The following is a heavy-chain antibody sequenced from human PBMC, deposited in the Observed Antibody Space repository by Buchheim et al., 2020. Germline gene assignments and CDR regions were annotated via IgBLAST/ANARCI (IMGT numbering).Heavy chain of an antibody. CDR3: AGDSVGAFDY. D-gene: IGHD5/OR15-5a*01. V-gene: IGHV3-30*04. CDR1: GFTFSSYA. Sequence: QVQLVESGGGVVQPGRSLRLSCAASGFTFSSYAMHRVRQAPGKGLEWVAVISYDGSNKYYADSVRGRFTISRDNSKNTRYLQMNSLGAEDTDVYYCAGDSVGAFDYWGQGTL. J-gene: IGHJ4*02. CDR2: ISYDGSNK.